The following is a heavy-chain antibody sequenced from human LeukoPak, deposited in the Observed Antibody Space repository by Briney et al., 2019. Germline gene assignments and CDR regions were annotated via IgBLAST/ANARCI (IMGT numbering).Heavy chain of an antibody. CDR2: INPSGGST. CDR1: GYTFTSYY. J-gene: IGHJ4*02. CDR3: AAIAAVTKYYFDY. V-gene: IGHV1-46*01. D-gene: IGHD6-13*01. Sequence: GASVKVSCKASGYTFTSYYMHWVRQAPGQGLEWMGIINPSGGSTSHAQKFQGRVTMTRDTSTSTVYMELSSLRSEDTAVYYCAAIAAVTKYYFDYWGQGTLVTVSS.